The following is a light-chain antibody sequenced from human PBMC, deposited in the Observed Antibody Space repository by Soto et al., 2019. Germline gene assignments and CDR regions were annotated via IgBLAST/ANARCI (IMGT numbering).Light chain of an antibody. J-gene: IGKJ1*01. Sequence: DIQMTQSPSTLSGSVGDRVTITCRASQGISSYLAWYQQKPGKAPNLLIYAASTLQSGVPSRFSGSGSGTDFTLTISSLQPEDFAIYYCQQSYSNPPTFGQGTKVDIK. CDR3: QQSYSNPPT. CDR1: QGISSY. V-gene: IGKV1-39*01. CDR2: AAS.